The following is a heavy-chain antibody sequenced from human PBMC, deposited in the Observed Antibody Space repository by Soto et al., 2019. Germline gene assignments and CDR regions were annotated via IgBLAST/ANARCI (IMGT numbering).Heavy chain of an antibody. CDR3: ARGYPAGYSSSCMDY. V-gene: IGHV3-48*02. D-gene: IGHD6-13*01. Sequence: VGSLRLSCAASGFTFSSYSMNWVRQAPGKGLEWVSYISSSSSTIYYADSVKGRFTISRDNAKNSLYLQMNSLRDEDTAVYYCARGYPAGYSSSCMDYWGQGTLVTVSS. J-gene: IGHJ4*02. CDR2: ISSSSSTI. CDR1: GFTFSSYS.